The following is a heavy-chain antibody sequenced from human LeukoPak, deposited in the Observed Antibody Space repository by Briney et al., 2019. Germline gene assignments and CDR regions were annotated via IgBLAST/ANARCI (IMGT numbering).Heavy chain of an antibody. Sequence: GASVKVSCKASGDIFTSHYMDWVRQAPGQGLEWMGKINLSGGSTSYSQKFQGRVTMTRATSTSTVYMALSSQRSEDTAVYYCARGRDSSGYYIPYFDYWGQGTLVTVSS. D-gene: IGHD3-22*01. V-gene: IGHV1-46*01. J-gene: IGHJ4*02. CDR1: GDIFTSHY. CDR3: ARGRDSSGYYIPYFDY. CDR2: INLSGGST.